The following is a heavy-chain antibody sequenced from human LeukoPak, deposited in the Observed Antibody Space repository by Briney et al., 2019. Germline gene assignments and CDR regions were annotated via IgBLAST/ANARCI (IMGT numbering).Heavy chain of an antibody. Sequence: GGSLRLSCAASGFTFSSYGMSWVRQAPGKGLEWVSAISGSGGSTYYADSVKGRFTISRDNSKNTLYLQMNSLRAEDTAVYYCAKERKLGYYYDSSGYYADAFDIWGQGTMVTVSS. CDR1: GFTFSSYG. CDR3: AKERKLGYYYDSSGYYADAFDI. D-gene: IGHD3-22*01. V-gene: IGHV3-23*01. CDR2: ISGSGGST. J-gene: IGHJ3*02.